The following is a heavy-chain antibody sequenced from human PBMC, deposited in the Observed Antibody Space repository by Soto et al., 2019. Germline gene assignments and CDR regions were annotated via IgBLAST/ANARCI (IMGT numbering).Heavy chain of an antibody. J-gene: IGHJ6*02. CDR3: ASGTEVSPSWDV. Sequence: QVQLQESGPGLVKPSQTLSLTCTVSGGYISSGGYYWSWIRQHPGKGLEWIGYIYYSGSTYYNPSLKSRVTVSVDTSKNQFSLKLSSVTAADTAVYYCASGTEVSPSWDVWGQGTTVTVSS. V-gene: IGHV4-31*03. D-gene: IGHD1-26*01. CDR2: IYYSGST. CDR1: GGYISSGGYY.